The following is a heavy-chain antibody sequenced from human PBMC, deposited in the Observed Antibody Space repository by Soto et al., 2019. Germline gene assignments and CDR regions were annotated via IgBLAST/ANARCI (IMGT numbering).Heavy chain of an antibody. Sequence: GSGPTLVNPTETLALTCTVSGFSLSNARMGVSWIRQPPGKALEWLAHIFSNDEKSYSTSLKSRLTISKDTSKSQVVLTMTNMDPVDTATYYCARFTWIQLWLWDYWGQGTLVTSP. CDR3: ARFTWIQLWLWDY. J-gene: IGHJ4*02. V-gene: IGHV2-26*01. CDR1: GFSLSNARMG. CDR2: IFSNDEK. D-gene: IGHD5-18*01.